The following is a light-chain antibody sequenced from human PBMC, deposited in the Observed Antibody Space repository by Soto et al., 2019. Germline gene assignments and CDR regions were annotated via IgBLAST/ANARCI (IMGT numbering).Light chain of an antibody. CDR2: ATS. CDR1: QNVDNTY. CDR3: QQYDFSPPLYT. V-gene: IGKV3-20*01. Sequence: EIVLTQSPGTLSFSPGETASLSCRASQNVDNTYLAWYQQKPGLPPTLLIYATSTRAAGIPDRFSGSGSGTDFTLTIDRLELEDFAVYYCQQYDFSPPLYTFGQGTKLEIK. J-gene: IGKJ2*01.